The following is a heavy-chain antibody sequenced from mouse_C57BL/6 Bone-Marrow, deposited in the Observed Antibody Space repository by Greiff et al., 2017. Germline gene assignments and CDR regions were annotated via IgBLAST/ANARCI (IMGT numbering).Heavy chain of an antibody. V-gene: IGHV1-81*01. Sequence: VQLQESGAELARPGASVKLSCKASGYTFTSYGISWVKQRTGQGLEWIGEIYPRSGNTYYNEKFKGKATLTADKSSSTAYMELRSLTSEDSAVYFCAGGLRRGFAYWGQGTLVTVSA. CDR2: IYPRSGNT. D-gene: IGHD2-4*01. CDR1: GYTFTSYG. J-gene: IGHJ3*01. CDR3: AGGLRRGFAY.